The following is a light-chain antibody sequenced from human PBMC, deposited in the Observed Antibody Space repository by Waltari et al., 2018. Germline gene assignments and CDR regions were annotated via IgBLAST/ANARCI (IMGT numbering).Light chain of an antibody. CDR2: DAS. Sequence: EIVLTQSPATLSLSPGERATLSCRAIQSVNYFLAWFQQKPGQAPRLLIYDASNRATGIPARFSGSGSVTDFTLTISSLEPEDFAVYYCQQRTNWPLTFGGGTKVEIK. CDR3: QQRTNWPLT. CDR1: QSVNYF. V-gene: IGKV3-11*01. J-gene: IGKJ4*01.